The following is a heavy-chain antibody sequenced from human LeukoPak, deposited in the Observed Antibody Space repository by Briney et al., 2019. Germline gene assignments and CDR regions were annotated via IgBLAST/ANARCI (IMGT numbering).Heavy chain of an antibody. J-gene: IGHJ4*02. CDR2: IYYSGST. D-gene: IGHD4-23*01. Sequence: SETLSLTCTVSGGSISSYYWSWIRQPPGKGLEWIGYIYYSGSTNYNPSLKSRVTISVDTPKNQFSLKLSSVTAADTAVYYCARVDIDYGGNPDYWGQGTLVTVSS. CDR3: ARVDIDYGGNPDY. CDR1: GGSISSYY. V-gene: IGHV4-59*01.